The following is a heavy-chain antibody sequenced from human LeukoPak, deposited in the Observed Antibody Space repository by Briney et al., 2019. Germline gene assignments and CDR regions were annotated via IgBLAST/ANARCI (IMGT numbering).Heavy chain of an antibody. Sequence: GGALGLSCGGSGFTFPNAWLSWVRQVPGKGLEWVANIKEDGSDNSYVESVKGRFTISRDNAKNSLYLQLNSLRAEDTAVYFCARQRYSDYWGQGTLVTVSS. CDR3: ARQRYSDY. D-gene: IGHD1-1*01. CDR1: GFTFPNAW. V-gene: IGHV3-7*01. CDR2: IKEDGSDN. J-gene: IGHJ4*02.